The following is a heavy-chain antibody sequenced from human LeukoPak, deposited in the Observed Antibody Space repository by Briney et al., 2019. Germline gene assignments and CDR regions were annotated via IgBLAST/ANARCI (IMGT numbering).Heavy chain of an antibody. CDR1: GGSISSYY. D-gene: IGHD3-22*01. CDR2: IYYSGST. Sequence: SETLSLTCTVSGGSISSYYWSWIRQPPGKGLEWIGYIYYSGSTNYNPSLKSRVTISVDTSKNQFSLKLSSVTAADTAVYYCARARYYDSSGYYPYYFDYWGQGTLVTVSS. V-gene: IGHV4-59*12. J-gene: IGHJ4*02. CDR3: ARARYYDSSGYYPYYFDY.